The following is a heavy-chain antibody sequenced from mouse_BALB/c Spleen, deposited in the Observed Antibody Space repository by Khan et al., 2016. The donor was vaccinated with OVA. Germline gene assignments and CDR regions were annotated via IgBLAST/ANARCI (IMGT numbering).Heavy chain of an antibody. Sequence: DLVKPGASVKLSCKASGYTFTSYWINWIKQTPGQGLEWIGRIGPGSGSPSYNDVFTGRAALTVHTTSSTAHIQLSNLSSEDSAVYFCARSSSSGSSLYAMDYWGQGTSVTVSS. D-gene: IGHD1-1*01. CDR2: IGPGSGSP. CDR3: ARSSSSGSSLYAMDY. J-gene: IGHJ4*01. V-gene: IGHV1S41*01. CDR1: GYTFTSYW.